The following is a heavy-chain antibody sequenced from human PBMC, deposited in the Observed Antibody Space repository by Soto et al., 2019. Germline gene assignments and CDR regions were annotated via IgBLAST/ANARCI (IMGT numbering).Heavy chain of an antibody. CDR3: VRGGGGGLFDP. Sequence: LRLSCVASGFAFNSYAMTWVRQAPGKGLEWVSTITNSGGSTYYADSVKGRFTISRDNAKRSLYLQMMSLTAEDTAIYYCVRGGGGGLFDPWGQGTMVTVSS. V-gene: IGHV3-23*01. D-gene: IGHD2-15*01. CDR1: GFAFNSYA. J-gene: IGHJ5*02. CDR2: ITNSGGST.